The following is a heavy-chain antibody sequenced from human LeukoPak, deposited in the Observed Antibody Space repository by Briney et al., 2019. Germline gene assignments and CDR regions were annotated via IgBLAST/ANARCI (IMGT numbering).Heavy chain of an antibody. CDR1: GYSFTSYW. J-gene: IGHJ3*02. V-gene: IGHV5-51*01. D-gene: IGHD1-26*01. CDR3: ARLEYLVGAPGAFDI. CDR2: IYPGDSDT. Sequence: GESLKISCKGSGYSFTSYWIGWVRQMPGKGLEWMGIIYPGDSDTRYSPSFQGQVTISADKSISTAYLQWSSLKASDTAMYYCARLEYLVGAPGAFDIWGQGTMVTVSS.